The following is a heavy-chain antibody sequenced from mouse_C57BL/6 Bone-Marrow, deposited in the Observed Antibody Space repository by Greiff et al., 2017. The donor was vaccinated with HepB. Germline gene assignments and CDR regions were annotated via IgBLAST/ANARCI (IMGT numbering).Heavy chain of an antibody. J-gene: IGHJ2*01. CDR1: GYAFSSSW. Sequence: VQLQQSGPELVKPGASVKISCKASGYAFSSSWMNWVKQRPGKGLEWIGRIYTGDGDTNYNGKFKGKAKLTADKSSSTAYMQLSSLTSEDSAVYFCARSIYDYYVSFDYWGQGTTLTVSS. D-gene: IGHD2-4*01. CDR2: IYTGDGDT. CDR3: ARSIYDYYVSFDY. V-gene: IGHV1-82*01.